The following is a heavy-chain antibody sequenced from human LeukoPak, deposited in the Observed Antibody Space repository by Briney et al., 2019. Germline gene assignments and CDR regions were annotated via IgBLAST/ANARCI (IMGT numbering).Heavy chain of an antibody. J-gene: IGHJ3*02. D-gene: IGHD2-2*03. CDR1: GFTFSSYE. V-gene: IGHV3-48*03. Sequence: GGSLRLSCAASGFTFSSYEMNWVRQAPGKGLEWVSYISSSGSTIYHADSVKGRFTIFRDNAKNSLYLQMNSLRAEDTAVYYCAREGLGIVVVPAVTHDAFDIWGQGTMVTVSS. CDR2: ISSSGSTI. CDR3: AREGLGIVVVPAVTHDAFDI.